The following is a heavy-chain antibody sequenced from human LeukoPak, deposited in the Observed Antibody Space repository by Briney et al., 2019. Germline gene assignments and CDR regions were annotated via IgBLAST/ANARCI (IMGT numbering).Heavy chain of an antibody. CDR1: GFTFSSYA. V-gene: IGHV3-23*01. CDR2: IGGGGGGA. J-gene: IGHJ4*02. CDR3: AKDPRTVGIQLWST. D-gene: IGHD5-18*01. Sequence: PGGSLRLSCAASGFTFSSYAVSWVRQAPGKGLEWVSGIGGGGGGAFYADSVKGRFTISRDNSKNTLYLQMNSLRAEDTAVYYCAKDPRTVGIQLWSTWGQGALVTVSS.